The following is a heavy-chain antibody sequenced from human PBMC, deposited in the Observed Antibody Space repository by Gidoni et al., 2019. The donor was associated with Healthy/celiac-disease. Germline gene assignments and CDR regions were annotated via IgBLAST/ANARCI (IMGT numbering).Heavy chain of an antibody. CDR3: ARDIGVPGY. CDR1: GFTFSGYW. D-gene: IGHD1-26*01. CDR2: IKQDGSEK. Sequence: EVQLVESGGGLVQPGGSLRLSCAASGFTFSGYWMGWVRQAPGKGLEWVANIKQDGSEKYYVDSVKGRFTISRDNAKNSLYLQMNSLRAEDTAVYYCARDIGVPGYWGQGTLVTVSS. J-gene: IGHJ4*02. V-gene: IGHV3-7*03.